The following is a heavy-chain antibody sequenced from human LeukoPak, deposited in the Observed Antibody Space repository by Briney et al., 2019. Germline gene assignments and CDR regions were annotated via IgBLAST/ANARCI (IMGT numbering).Heavy chain of an antibody. Sequence: ASVKVSCKAPGYTFTRYAMHWVRQAPGQRPEWMGWINPGYGNTEYSRKFQGRVTITSDTSAITAYMELSSLTSEDTALYYCVRDDGNTWLFDSWGQGTLVTVSS. V-gene: IGHV1-3*01. CDR2: INPGYGNT. J-gene: IGHJ4*02. CDR3: VRDDGNTWLFDS. D-gene: IGHD5-24*01. CDR1: GYTFTRYA.